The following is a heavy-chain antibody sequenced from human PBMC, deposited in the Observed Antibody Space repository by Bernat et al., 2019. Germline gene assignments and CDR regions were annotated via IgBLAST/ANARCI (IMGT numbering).Heavy chain of an antibody. CDR1: GFTFSSYA. V-gene: IGHV3-23*04. J-gene: IGHJ4*02. CDR3: ANRGKYYFDY. CDR2: ISGSGGGT. Sequence: VQLVESGGGVVQPGRSLRLSCAASGFTFSSYAMSWVRQAPGKGLEWVSTISGSGGGTYYADSVRGRFTISRDNSRNTLILQMNSLRAEDTAVYYCANRGKYYFDYWGQGTLVTVSS. D-gene: IGHD1-26*01.